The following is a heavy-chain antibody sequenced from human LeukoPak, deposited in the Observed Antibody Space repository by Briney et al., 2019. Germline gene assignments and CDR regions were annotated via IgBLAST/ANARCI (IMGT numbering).Heavy chain of an antibody. CDR2: ISSSGSTI. V-gene: IGHV3-48*03. Sequence: GGSLRLSCAASGFTFSSYEMNWVRQAPGKGLEWVSYISSSGSTIYYADSVKGRFTISRDNAKNSLYLQMNSLRAEDTAVYYCAREAIAVAGNWFDPWGQGTLVTVSS. CDR1: GFTFSSYE. D-gene: IGHD6-19*01. J-gene: IGHJ5*02. CDR3: AREAIAVAGNWFDP.